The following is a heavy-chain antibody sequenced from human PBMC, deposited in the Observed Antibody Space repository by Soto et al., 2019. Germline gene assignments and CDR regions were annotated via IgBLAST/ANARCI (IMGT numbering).Heavy chain of an antibody. J-gene: IGHJ6*02. V-gene: IGHV3-23*01. CDR1: GFTFSSYV. CDR3: AKGPRNHDYGDYYYYGMDV. CDR2: ISGSGGST. D-gene: IGHD4-17*01. Sequence: EVQLLESGGGLVQPGGSLRLSCAASGFTFSSYVMSWVRQAPGKGLEWVSAISGSGGSTYYADSVKGRFTISRDNSKNTLYLQMNSLRAEDTAVYYCAKGPRNHDYGDYYYYGMDVWGQGTTVTVSS.